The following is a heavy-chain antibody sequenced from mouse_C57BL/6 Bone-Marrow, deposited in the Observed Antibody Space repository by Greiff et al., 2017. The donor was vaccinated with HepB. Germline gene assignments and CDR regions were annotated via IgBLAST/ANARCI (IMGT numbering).Heavy chain of an antibody. CDR1: GYTFTEYT. J-gene: IGHJ2*01. CDR3: ARRGGIVGYSNYY. V-gene: IGHV1-62-2*01. D-gene: IGHD2-5*01. CDR2: FYPGSGST. Sequence: QVQLQQSGAELVKPGASVKLSCKASGYTFTEYTIHWVKQRSGQGLEWIGWFYPGSGSTNYNEKFKGKATFTADTSSNTAYMQLSSLTTEDSAIYYCARRGGIVGYSNYYWGQGTTLTVSS.